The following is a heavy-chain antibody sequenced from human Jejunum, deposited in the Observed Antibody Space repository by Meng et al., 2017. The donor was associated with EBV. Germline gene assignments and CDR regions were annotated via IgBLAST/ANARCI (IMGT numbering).Heavy chain of an antibody. D-gene: IGHD3-22*01. CDR1: GYTFTGYF. J-gene: IGHJ4*02. CDR2: INPNSGGT. V-gene: IGHV1-2*06. CDR3: ARDYSDSSRQGY. Sequence: QVQLVQSGAEVEQPGASVRVSCKASGYTFTGYFIHWVRQAPGQGLEWMGRINPNSGGTSYTQKFQGRVTMTRDTSITTAYMELGRLGSDDTAVYYCARDYSDSSRQGYWGQGTLVTVSS.